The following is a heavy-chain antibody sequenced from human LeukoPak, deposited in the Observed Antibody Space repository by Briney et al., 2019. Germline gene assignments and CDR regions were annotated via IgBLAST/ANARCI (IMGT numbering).Heavy chain of an antibody. CDR1: GFTFSSYA. J-gene: IGHJ4*02. D-gene: IGHD2-8*02. CDR2: ISGSGGST. V-gene: IGHV3-23*01. CDR3: ATYRQVLLPFES. Sequence: GGSLRLSCAASGFTFSSYAMSWVRQAPGKGLEWVSAISGSGGSTYYADSVKGRFTISRDNSKNTLYLQMNSLRAEDTAIYYCATYRQVLLPFESWGQGTLDTVSS.